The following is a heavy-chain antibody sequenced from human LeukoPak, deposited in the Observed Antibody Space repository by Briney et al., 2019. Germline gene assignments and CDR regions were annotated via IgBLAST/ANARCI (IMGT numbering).Heavy chain of an antibody. CDR1: GYTFTSYD. D-gene: IGHD4-17*01. CDR3: ARAPAGNGDFDY. J-gene: IGHJ4*02. Sequence: ASVKVSCKASGYTFTSYDVNWVRQATGQGLEWMGWMNPNSGNTGYAQKFQGRVTMTRNTSISTAYMELSSLRSEDTAVYYCARAPAGNGDFDYWGQGTLVTVSS. V-gene: IGHV1-8*01. CDR2: MNPNSGNT.